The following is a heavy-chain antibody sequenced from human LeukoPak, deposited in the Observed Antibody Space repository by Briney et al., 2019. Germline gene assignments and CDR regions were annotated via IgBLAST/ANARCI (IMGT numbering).Heavy chain of an antibody. D-gene: IGHD2-15*01. CDR1: GGSISSYY. Sequence: SETLSLTCTVSGGSISSYYWSWIRQPPGKGLEWIGYIYYSGSTNYNPSLKSRVTISVDTSKNQFSLKLTSVTPADTAVYCCASGSLVVGTSAFDIWGQGTMVTISS. J-gene: IGHJ3*02. CDR2: IYYSGST. V-gene: IGHV4-59*01. CDR3: ASGSLVVGTSAFDI.